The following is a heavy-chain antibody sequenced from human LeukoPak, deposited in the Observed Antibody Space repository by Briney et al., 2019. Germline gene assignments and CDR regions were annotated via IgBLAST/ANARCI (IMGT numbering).Heavy chain of an antibody. D-gene: IGHD5-24*01. V-gene: IGHV1-8*01. CDR1: GYTFTSYD. J-gene: IGHJ5*02. CDR2: MNPNSGNT. CDR3: ARDRGMATITEWFDP. Sequence: ASVKVSCKASGYTFTSYDINWVRQATGQGLEWMGWMNPNSGNTGYAQKFQGRVTMTRDTSTSTVYMELSSLRSEDTAVYYCARDRGMATITEWFDPWGQGTLVTVSS.